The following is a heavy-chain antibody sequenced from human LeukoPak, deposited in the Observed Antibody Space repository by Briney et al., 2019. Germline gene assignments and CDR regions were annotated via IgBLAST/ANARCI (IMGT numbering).Heavy chain of an antibody. V-gene: IGHV4-59*08. CDR2: IHYTGRT. CDR3: ASLVGYGSGSYSPNDAFDI. Sequence: GSLRLSCAASGFTFSSYGMHWVRQPPGKGLEWIGNIHYTGRTSYTASLKSRVTISVDTSKNQFSLKLNSVTAADTAVYYCASLVGYGSGSYSPNDAFDIWGQGTMVTVSS. J-gene: IGHJ3*02. D-gene: IGHD3-10*01. CDR1: GFTFSSYG.